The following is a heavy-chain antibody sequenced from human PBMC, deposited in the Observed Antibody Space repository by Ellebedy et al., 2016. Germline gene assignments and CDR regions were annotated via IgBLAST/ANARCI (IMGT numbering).Heavy chain of an antibody. CDR1: GFTFSHYA. J-gene: IGHJ4*02. CDR3: ARVLGNYDSSGYLDC. CDR2: ISSDGSDT. D-gene: IGHD3-22*01. V-gene: IGHV3-64*01. Sequence: GGSLRLSXVASGFTFSHYAMHWVRQAPGKAPEYVSAISSDGSDTYYANSVMGRFIISRDNFENTLHLQMGSLRADDMATYYCARVLGNYDSSGYLDCWGQGTLVTVSS.